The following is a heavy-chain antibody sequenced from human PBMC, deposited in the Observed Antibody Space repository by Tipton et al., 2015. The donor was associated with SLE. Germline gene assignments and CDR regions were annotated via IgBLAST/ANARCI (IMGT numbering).Heavy chain of an antibody. CDR3: ASQGDTSTWYSFDY. Sequence: VSGFTFSNNWMAWVRQAPGKGLEWIGYVFYTGSTNYNPSLKSRVTMSLDTSKKHLSLRLSSVTAADTAIYYCASQGDTSTWYSFDYWGQGILVTVSS. V-gene: IGHV4-59*08. CDR2: VFYTGST. CDR1: GFTFSNNW. D-gene: IGHD6-13*01. J-gene: IGHJ4*02.